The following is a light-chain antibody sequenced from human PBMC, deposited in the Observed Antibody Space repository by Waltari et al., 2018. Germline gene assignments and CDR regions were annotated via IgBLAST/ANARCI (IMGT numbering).Light chain of an antibody. V-gene: IGLV2-23*02. CDR1: SSDVENYHL. Sequence: QSALTQPASVSGSPGQSITISCTGTSSDVENYHLVSWYQQHPDKAPKLMIFEVSQRPSGGADRFSGSKSGNAASLTISGLQADDEADYYCCSYAGRSTWVFGGGTKLTVL. CDR2: EVS. CDR3: CSYAGRSTWV. J-gene: IGLJ3*02.